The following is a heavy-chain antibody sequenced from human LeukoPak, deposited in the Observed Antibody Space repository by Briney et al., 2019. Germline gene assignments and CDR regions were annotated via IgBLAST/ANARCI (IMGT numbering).Heavy chain of an antibody. Sequence: PVGSLRLSCAASGFTFNTYAMNWVRQAPGKGLEWVSAISGHGRSTYYADSVKGRFSISRDNSNNTLYLEMNSLRAEDTAVYYCAKDDCSGGSCFEYFDHWGQGTLATVSS. CDR1: GFTFNTYA. CDR3: AKDDCSGGSCFEYFDH. D-gene: IGHD2-15*01. J-gene: IGHJ5*02. CDR2: ISGHGRST. V-gene: IGHV3-23*01.